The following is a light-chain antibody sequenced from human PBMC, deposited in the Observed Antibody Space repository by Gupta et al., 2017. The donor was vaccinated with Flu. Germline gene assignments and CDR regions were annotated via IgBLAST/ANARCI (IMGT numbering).Light chain of an antibody. V-gene: IGLV3-1*01. CDR2: QDS. Sequence: SYELTPPPSVSVSAGQTPTRTCSGDKLGDKYACWYQQKPGQSPVLVIYQDSKRPSGIPERFSGSNSGNTATLTISGTQAMDEADYYCQAWDSSTAVFGGGTKLTVL. CDR3: QAWDSSTAV. J-gene: IGLJ3*02. CDR1: KLGDKY.